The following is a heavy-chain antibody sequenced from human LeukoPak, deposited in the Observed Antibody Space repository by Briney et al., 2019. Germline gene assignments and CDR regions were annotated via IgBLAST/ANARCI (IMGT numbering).Heavy chain of an antibody. D-gene: IGHD3-16*02. V-gene: IGHV3-23*01. CDR3: AKSRGTSLSQYFQH. CDR1: GFTFSSYA. Sequence: GGSLRLSCAASGFTFSSYALTWVRQAPGKGLEWVSAISASGGSTYYADSVKGRFTVSRDNSKNTVYLQMNSLRAEDTAVYYCAKSRGTSLSQYFQHWGQGALVTVSS. CDR2: ISASGGST. J-gene: IGHJ1*01.